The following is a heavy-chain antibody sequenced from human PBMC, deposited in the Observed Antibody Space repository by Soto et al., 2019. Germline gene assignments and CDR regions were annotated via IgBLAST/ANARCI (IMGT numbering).Heavy chain of an antibody. J-gene: IGHJ4*02. CDR1: GESTNGYS. CDR2: IYTSGST. V-gene: IGHV4-4*07. D-gene: IGHD3-10*01. Sequence: PSETLYITSTVSGESTNGYSWSWIRRPAGKGLEWIGRIYTSGSTVYNPSLKSRVTMSLDTSKNQFSLKLTSATAADTAVYYCARVRFANSAPSFDYGVQVTL. CDR3: ARVRFANSAPSFDY.